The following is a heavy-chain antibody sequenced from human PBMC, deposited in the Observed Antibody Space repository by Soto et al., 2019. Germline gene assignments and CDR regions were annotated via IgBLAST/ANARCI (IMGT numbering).Heavy chain of an antibody. V-gene: IGHV4-34*01. CDR3: ARGQRLVGSSSAWFDP. CDR1: GGSFSGYY. CDR2: INHSGST. D-gene: IGHD6-6*01. J-gene: IGHJ5*02. Sequence: TSETLSLTCAVYGGSFSGYYWSWIRQPPGKGLEWIGEINHSGSTNYNPSLKSRVTISVDTSKNQFSLKLSSVTAADTAVYYCARGQRLVGSSSAWFDPWGQGTLVTVS.